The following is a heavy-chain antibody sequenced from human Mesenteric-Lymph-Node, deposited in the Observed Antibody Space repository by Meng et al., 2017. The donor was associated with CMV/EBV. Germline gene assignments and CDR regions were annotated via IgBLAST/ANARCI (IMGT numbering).Heavy chain of an antibody. CDR2: IRNKANNYAT. D-gene: IGHD3-16*01. V-gene: IGHV3-72*01. CDR3: GDITYPSGRDEDY. J-gene: IGHJ4*02. Sequence: GGSLRLSCAASGLTFSDHYMDWARQAPGKGLEWVGRIRNKANNYATFYAASVRGRFTISRDDLKKSLYLQMSSLKTEDTALYYRGDITYPSGRDEDYWGQGTLVTVSS. CDR1: GLTFSDHY.